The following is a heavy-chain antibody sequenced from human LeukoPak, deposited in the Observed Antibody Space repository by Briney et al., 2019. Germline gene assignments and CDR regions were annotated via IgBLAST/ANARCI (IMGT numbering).Heavy chain of an antibody. V-gene: IGHV4-39*07. CDR2: IYYSGST. J-gene: IGHJ6*03. Sequence: SETLSLTCTVSGGSISSSTYYWGCIRQPPGRGLEWIGSIYYSGSTYYNPSLKSRVTISVDTSKNQFFLKLSSVTAADTAVYYCARAAYRYGDKKNYYYYYMDVWGKGTTVTISS. CDR3: ARAAYRYGDKKNYYYYYMDV. D-gene: IGHD4-17*01. CDR1: GGSISSSTYY.